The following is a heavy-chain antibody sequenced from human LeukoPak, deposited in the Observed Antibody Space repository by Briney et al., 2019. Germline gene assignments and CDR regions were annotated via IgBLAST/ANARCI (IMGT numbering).Heavy chain of an antibody. CDR3: ATVDNWNDGGFDY. V-gene: IGHV4-39*01. CDR2: IYYSGNT. CDR1: GGSISTSNYY. Sequence: SETLSLTCTVSGGSISTSNYYWAWIRQPPGKGLEWLASIYYSGNTYYNPSLKSRVTISVDTSKNQFSPELNSVTAADTSVYYCATVDNWNDGGFDYWGQGTLVTVSS. D-gene: IGHD1-1*01. J-gene: IGHJ4*02.